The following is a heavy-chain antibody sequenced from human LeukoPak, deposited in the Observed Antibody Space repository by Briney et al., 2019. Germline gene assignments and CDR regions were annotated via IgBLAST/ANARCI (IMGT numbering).Heavy chain of an antibody. CDR2: INPNSGDT. CDR3: ARTREGAYGMDV. J-gene: IGHJ6*02. Sequence: ASVKVSCKASGYTLSGYYIHWVRQAPGQGLEWMGWINPNSGDTNYAQDFQGRVTMTRDTSITTAYMELSRLRSDDTALYYCARTREGAYGMDVWGQGTPVTVSS. CDR1: GYTLSGYY. D-gene: IGHD1-26*01. V-gene: IGHV1-2*02.